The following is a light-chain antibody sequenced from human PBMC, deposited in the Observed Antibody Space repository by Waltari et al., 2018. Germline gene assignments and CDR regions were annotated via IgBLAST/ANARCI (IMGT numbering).Light chain of an antibody. V-gene: IGKV3-20*01. CDR3: QNHERLPAT. J-gene: IGKJ1*01. CDR2: AGS. Sequence: VLTQSPGTLSLSPGERATLSCRASQSISKYLVWYQQRPGHAPRLPIYAGSTRAAGIPDRFSGSGYGTDFTLTISRLEPEDFAMYYCQNHERLPATFGQGTKVEFK. CDR1: QSISKY.